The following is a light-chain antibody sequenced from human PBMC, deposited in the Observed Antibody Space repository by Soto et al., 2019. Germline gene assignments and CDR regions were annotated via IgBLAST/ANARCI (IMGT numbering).Light chain of an antibody. J-gene: IGKJ2*01. V-gene: IGKV1-5*03. CDR2: KAS. Sequence: DIQMTQSPSTLSASVGDRVTITCRASQSISSWLAWYQQKPGKAPKLLIYKASSLESGVPSRFSGSGPGTEFTLTISSLQPDDFATYNCQQYNSYPYTFGQGTKLEIK. CDR3: QQYNSYPYT. CDR1: QSISSW.